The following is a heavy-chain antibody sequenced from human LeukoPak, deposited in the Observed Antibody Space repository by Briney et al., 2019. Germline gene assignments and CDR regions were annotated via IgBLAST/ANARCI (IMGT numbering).Heavy chain of an antibody. Sequence: GGSLRLSCAASGFTFSSYAMSWVRQAPGKGLEWVSAISGSGGSTYYADSVKGRFTISRDNSKNTLYLQMNSLRAEDTAVYYCAKEASRRGYDFWSGFENWFDPWGQGTLVTVSS. V-gene: IGHV3-23*01. CDR3: AKEASRRGYDFWSGFENWFDP. CDR2: ISGSGGST. J-gene: IGHJ5*02. D-gene: IGHD3-3*01. CDR1: GFTFSSYA.